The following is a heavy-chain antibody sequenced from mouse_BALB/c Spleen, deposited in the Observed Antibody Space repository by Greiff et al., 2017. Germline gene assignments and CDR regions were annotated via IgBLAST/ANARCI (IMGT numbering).Heavy chain of an antibody. D-gene: IGHD4-1*01. CDR2: ISSGGSYT. Sequence: VQLKESGGDLVKPGGSLKLSCAASGFTFSSYGMSWVRQTPDKRLEWVATISSGGSYTYYPDSVKGRFTISRDNAKNTLYLQMSSLKSEDTAMYYCARHGFNWDGAYWGQGTLVTVSA. J-gene: IGHJ3*01. V-gene: IGHV5-6*01. CDR1: GFTFSSYG. CDR3: ARHGFNWDGAY.